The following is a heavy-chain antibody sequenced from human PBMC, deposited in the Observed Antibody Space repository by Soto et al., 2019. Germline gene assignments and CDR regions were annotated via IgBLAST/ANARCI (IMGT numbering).Heavy chain of an antibody. J-gene: IGHJ4*02. CDR2: IFYSGST. Sequence: SETLSLTCTVSGGSISGHYWSWIRQSPGKGLEWIGYIFYSGSTYYNPSLKSRVTISVDTSKNQFSLKLSSVTAADTAVYYCARHFGGYSYGYPRFDYWGQGTLVTVSS. CDR1: GGSISGHY. CDR3: ARHFGGYSYGYPRFDY. D-gene: IGHD5-18*01. V-gene: IGHV4-59*08.